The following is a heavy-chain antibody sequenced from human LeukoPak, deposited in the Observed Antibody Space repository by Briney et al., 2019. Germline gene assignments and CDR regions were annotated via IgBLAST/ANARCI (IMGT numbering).Heavy chain of an antibody. CDR1: GFTFSNYW. Sequence: GGSLRLSCAASGFTFSNYWMSWVRQAPGKGLEWVANIKQDGSEKYYVDSMKGRFTISRDNAKNSLYLQMNSLTAEDTAVYYCARGPRMVRGLNWFDPWGQGTLVTVSS. J-gene: IGHJ5*02. D-gene: IGHD3-10*01. V-gene: IGHV3-7*01. CDR2: IKQDGSEK. CDR3: ARGPRMVRGLNWFDP.